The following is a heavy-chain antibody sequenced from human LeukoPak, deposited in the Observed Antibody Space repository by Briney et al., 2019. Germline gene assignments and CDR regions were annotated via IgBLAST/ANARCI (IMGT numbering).Heavy chain of an antibody. CDR1: GFTFSDYY. V-gene: IGHV3-11*01. CDR2: ISSSGSTI. CDR3: ARDLMVRGGTGGGY. Sequence: GGSREPSCAASGFTFSDYYMSWIRQAPGKGREGVSYISSSGSTIYYADSVKGRFTISSDNAKNSLYLQMNSLRAEDTAVYYCARDLMVRGGTGGGYWGQGTLVTVSS. J-gene: IGHJ4*02. D-gene: IGHD3-10*01.